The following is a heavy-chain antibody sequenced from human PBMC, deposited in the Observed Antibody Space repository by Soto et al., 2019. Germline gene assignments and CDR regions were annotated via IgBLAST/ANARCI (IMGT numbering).Heavy chain of an antibody. CDR1: GYTLTSYY. V-gene: IGHV1-46*01. D-gene: IGHD2-2*01. CDR2: INPSIGGT. J-gene: IGHJ3*02. CDR3: ARENQQYGFDI. Sequence: QVQLVQSGAEVKKPGASVKVSCKASGYTLTSYYMHWVRQAPGQGLEWMGIINPSIGGTSFAQKFRGRVTMTRDTSTSTVYMELSSLRSEDTAMYYCARENQQYGFDIWGLGTMVIVSS.